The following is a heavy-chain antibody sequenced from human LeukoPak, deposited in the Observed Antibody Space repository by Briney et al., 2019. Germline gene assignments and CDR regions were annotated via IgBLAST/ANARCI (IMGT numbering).Heavy chain of an antibody. CDR2: INDSATI. Sequence: MASETLSLACAVYGGSFSNDYWRWVRQSPGEGLEWLIEINDSATINYNPSPISPLTISVDKSKNQFSLKLSSVTAADTAVYYCARRWNYGRNYYIDVWGKGATVSVSS. J-gene: IGHJ6*03. CDR3: ARRWNYGRNYYIDV. V-gene: IGHV4-34*01. D-gene: IGHD1-7*01. CDR1: GGSFSNDY.